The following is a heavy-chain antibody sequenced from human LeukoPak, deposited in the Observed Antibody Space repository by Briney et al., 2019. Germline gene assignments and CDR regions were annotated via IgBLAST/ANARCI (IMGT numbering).Heavy chain of an antibody. J-gene: IGHJ6*03. D-gene: IGHD3-3*01. CDR1: GFTLSSYW. Sequence: GGSLRLSCAASGFTLSSYWMSWVRQAPGKGLEWVANIKQDGSEKYYVDSVKGRFTISRDNAKNSLYLQMNSLRAEDTALYYCARLRYNDFWSGHWKYYYYMDVWGKGTTVTVSS. CDR2: IKQDGSEK. CDR3: ARLRYNDFWSGHWKYYYYMDV. V-gene: IGHV3-7*01.